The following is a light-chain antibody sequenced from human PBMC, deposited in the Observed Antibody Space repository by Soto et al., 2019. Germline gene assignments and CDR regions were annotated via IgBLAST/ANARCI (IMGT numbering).Light chain of an antibody. Sequence: EIVLTQSPGTLSLSPGERATLSCRASQSVSSSYLAWYQQKPGQAPRLLIYGASRRATGIPDRFSGSGSGTDFTLTISRLEPEDFAVYYCQQYGSSRTFGQGTTVDI. V-gene: IGKV3-20*01. CDR2: GAS. CDR1: QSVSSSY. CDR3: QQYGSSRT. J-gene: IGKJ1*01.